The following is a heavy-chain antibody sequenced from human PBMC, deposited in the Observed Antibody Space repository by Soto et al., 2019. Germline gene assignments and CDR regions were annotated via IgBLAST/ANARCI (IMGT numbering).Heavy chain of an antibody. CDR1: GGSFSGYY. D-gene: IGHD3-9*01. J-gene: IGHJ4*02. V-gene: IGHV4-34*01. CDR2: INHSGST. CDR3: ARVARYLGFGY. Sequence: PSETLSLTCAVYGGSFSGYYWSWIRQPPGKGLEWIGEINHSGSTNYNPSLKSQVTISVDTSKNQFSLKLSSVTAADTAVYYCARVARYLGFGYWGQGTQVTGSS.